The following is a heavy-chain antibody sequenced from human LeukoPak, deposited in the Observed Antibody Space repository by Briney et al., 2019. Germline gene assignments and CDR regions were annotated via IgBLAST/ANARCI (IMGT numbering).Heavy chain of an antibody. V-gene: IGHV4-4*07. CDR3: ARAGAAAGGFDY. CDR2: VYTSGST. CDR1: GGSINSYY. J-gene: IGHJ4*02. D-gene: IGHD6-13*01. Sequence: SETLSLTFTVSGGSINSYYWSWIRQPAGKGLEWIGRVYTSGSTNYNPSLKSRVTMSVDTSKNQFSLRLSSVTAADTAVYYCARAGAAAGGFDYWGQGTLVTVSS.